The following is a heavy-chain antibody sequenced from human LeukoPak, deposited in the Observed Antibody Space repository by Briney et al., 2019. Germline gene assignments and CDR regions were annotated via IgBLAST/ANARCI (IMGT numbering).Heavy chain of an antibody. Sequence: SGPTLVKPTQTLTLTCTFSGFSLSTSGVGVGWIRQPPGKALEWLALIYWDDDKRYSPSLKSRLTITKDTSKNQVVLTMTNMDPVDTATYYCAHSSGGMAEANEYFQHWGQGTLVTVSS. CDR1: GFSLSTSGVG. V-gene: IGHV2-5*02. J-gene: IGHJ1*01. CDR2: IYWDDDK. CDR3: AHSSGGMAEANEYFQH. D-gene: IGHD5-24*01.